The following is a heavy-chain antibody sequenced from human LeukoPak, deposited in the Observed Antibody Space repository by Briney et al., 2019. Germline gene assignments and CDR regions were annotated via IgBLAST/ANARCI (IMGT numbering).Heavy chain of an antibody. D-gene: IGHD6-13*01. CDR2: IYYSGST. J-gene: IGHJ6*03. CDR3: AGAAAGNPVDYYYYYYYMDV. V-gene: IGHV4-39*07. Sequence: PSETLSLTCAVSGGSISSNSYYWGWIRQPPGKGLEWIGSIYYSGSTYYNPSLKSRVTMSVDTSRNQFSLKLSSVTAADTAVYYCAGAAAGNPVDYYYYYYYMDVWGKGTTVTISS. CDR1: GGSISSNSYY.